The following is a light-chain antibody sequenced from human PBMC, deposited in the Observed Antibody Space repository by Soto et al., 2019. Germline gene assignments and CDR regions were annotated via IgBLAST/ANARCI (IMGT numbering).Light chain of an antibody. J-gene: IGKJ1*01. V-gene: IGKV3-20*01. CDR2: RIS. Sequence: EIVLTQSPGTLSLSPGERATLSCRASQSVGRNYLAWYQQKPGQAPRLLIHRISTRATGIPDRFSGSGSATDFTLTISRLEPEDFAVYYCQQYDNAPQTFGQGTKVDIK. CDR3: QQYDNAPQT. CDR1: QSVGRNY.